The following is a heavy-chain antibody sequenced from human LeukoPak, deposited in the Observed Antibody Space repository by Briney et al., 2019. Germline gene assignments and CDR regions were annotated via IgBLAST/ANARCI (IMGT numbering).Heavy chain of an antibody. D-gene: IGHD2-2*01. Sequence: ASVKVSCKASGYTFTSYDINWVRQATGQGREGMGWMNPNSGNTGYAQKFQGRVTITRNTSISTAYMELSSLRSEDTAVYYCARGGAYCSSTSCRYNWFDPWGKGTLVTVSS. CDR1: GYTFTSYD. CDR2: MNPNSGNT. CDR3: ARGGAYCSSTSCRYNWFDP. J-gene: IGHJ5*02. V-gene: IGHV1-8*03.